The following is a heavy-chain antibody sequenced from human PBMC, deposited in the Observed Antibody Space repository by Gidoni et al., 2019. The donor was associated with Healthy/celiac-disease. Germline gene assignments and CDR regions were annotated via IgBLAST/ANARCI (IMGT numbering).Heavy chain of an antibody. CDR1: GGSISSYY. J-gene: IGHJ4*02. CDR2: IYYSGST. CDR3: ARWTTVTLSFDY. V-gene: IGHV4-59*01. Sequence: QVQLQESGQGLVKPSETLSLTCTVSGGSISSYYWSWIRQPPGQGLEWIGYIYYSGSTNYNPSLKSRVTISVDTSNNQFSLKLSSVTAADTAVYYCARWTTVTLSFDYWGQGTLVTVSS. D-gene: IGHD4-17*01.